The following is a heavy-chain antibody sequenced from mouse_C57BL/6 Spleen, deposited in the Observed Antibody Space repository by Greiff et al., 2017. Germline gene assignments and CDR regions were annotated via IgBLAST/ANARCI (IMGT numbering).Heavy chain of an antibody. V-gene: IGHV2-2*01. J-gene: IGHJ3*01. Sequence: QVQLKESGPGLVQPSPSLSITCTVSGFSLTSYGVPWVRQSPGKGLEWLGVIWSGGSTDYNAAFISRLSISKDNSKSQVFFKMNSLQADDTAIYYCARRGDDYEAFAYWGQGTLVTVSA. D-gene: IGHD2-4*01. CDR1: GFSLTSYG. CDR2: IWSGGST. CDR3: ARRGDDYEAFAY.